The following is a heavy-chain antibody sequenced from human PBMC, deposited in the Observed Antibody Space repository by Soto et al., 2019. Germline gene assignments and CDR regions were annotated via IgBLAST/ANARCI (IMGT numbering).Heavy chain of an antibody. CDR2: IIPVFGTA. V-gene: IGHV1-69*12. J-gene: IGHJ6*02. D-gene: IGHD4-17*01. Sequence: QVQLVQSGAEVKKPGSSVRVSCKASGGTLRNYGISWVRQAPGQGLEWMGGIIPVFGTANYAQKFQGRVTITADESTRTVYRDVTSLRSEDTAVYYCSRGDATKIVVTTYYGMDVWGQGTTVTVSS. CDR1: GGTLRNYG. CDR3: SRGDATKIVVTTYYGMDV.